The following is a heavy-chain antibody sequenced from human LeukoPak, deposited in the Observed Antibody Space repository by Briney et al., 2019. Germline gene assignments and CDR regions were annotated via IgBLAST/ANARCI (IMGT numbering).Heavy chain of an antibody. D-gene: IGHD3-3*01. J-gene: IGHJ6*02. V-gene: IGHV4-59*01. CDR1: GGSISSYY. Sequence: SETLSLTCTVSGGSISSYYWSWTRQPPGKGLEWIGYIYYSGSTNYNPSLKSRVTISVDTSKNQFSLKLSSVTAADTAVYYCARDPRSHYDFWSGYWGQPEYYYGMDVWGQGTTVTVSS. CDR2: IYYSGST. CDR3: ARDPRSHYDFWSGYWGQPEYYYGMDV.